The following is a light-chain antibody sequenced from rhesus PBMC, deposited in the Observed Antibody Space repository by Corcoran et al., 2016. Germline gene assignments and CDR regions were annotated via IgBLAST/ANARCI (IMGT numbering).Light chain of an antibody. CDR2: QLT. CDR1: SSDLGWFNF. V-gene: IGLV2-32*01. Sequence: QAALTQTRSVSGSPRQSVTISCTGTSSDLGWFNFVSRYHHHPGPAPKRIIHQLTKRPAGGSARFSGSKSGNTASLTISGLQAEDEADYYCGSYAGNYTVIFCTGTRLTVL. J-gene: IGLJ1*01. CDR3: GSYAGNYTVI.